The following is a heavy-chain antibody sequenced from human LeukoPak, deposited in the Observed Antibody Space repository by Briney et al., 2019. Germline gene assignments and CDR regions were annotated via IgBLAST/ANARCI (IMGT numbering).Heavy chain of an antibody. J-gene: IGHJ5*02. V-gene: IGHV1-18*04. Sequence: ASVKLSCKASGYTFTSYGINWVRQAPGQGLEWMAWISVYTNYTNYAQKFQDRVTMTTDTSTSTAYMELRSLRSGDTAVYYCARDPTPTMYGDNNWFDPWGQGTLVIVSS. CDR3: ARDPTPTMYGDNNWFDP. CDR1: GYTFTSYG. D-gene: IGHD2-21*02. CDR2: ISVYTNYT.